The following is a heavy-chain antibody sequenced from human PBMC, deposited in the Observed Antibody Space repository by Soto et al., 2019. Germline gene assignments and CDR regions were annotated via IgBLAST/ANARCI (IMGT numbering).Heavy chain of an antibody. D-gene: IGHD3-10*01. V-gene: IGHV1-3*01. CDR1: GYTFTSYA. CDR3: ARDPSRYGSGSYYNVGYYYMDV. J-gene: IGHJ6*03. Sequence: ASVKVSCKASGYTFTSYAMHWVRQAPGQRLEWMGWINAGNGNTKYSQKFQGRVTITRDTSASTAYMELSSLRSEDTAVYYCARDPSRYGSGSYYNVGYYYMDVWGKGTTVTVSS. CDR2: INAGNGNT.